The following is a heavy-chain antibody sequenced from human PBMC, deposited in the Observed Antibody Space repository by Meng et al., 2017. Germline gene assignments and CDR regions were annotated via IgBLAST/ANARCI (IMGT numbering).Heavy chain of an antibody. V-gene: IGHV4-34*01. CDR3: ARVPGGIGAADY. CDR2: INHSGST. J-gene: IGHJ4*02. Sequence: GQRQQWGAGLLKPSETLSLTCAVYGGSFSGYYWSWIRQPPGKGLEWIGEINHSGSTNYNPSLKSRVTISVDTSKNQFSLKLSSVTAADTAVYYCARVPGGIGAADYWGQGTLVTVSS. CDR1: GGSFSGYY. D-gene: IGHD3-10*01.